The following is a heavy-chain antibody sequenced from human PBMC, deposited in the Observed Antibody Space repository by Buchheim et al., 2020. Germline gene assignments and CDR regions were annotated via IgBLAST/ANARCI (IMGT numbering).Heavy chain of an antibody. CDR3: ARESYSGWFGAPDY. Sequence: QVQLVESGGGLVKPGGSLRLSCAASGFIFSDYYMSWIRQAPGKGLEWVSYISSSGSNKYYVDSVKGRFTISRDNTKKSMFLQMNSLRAEDTAVYYCARESYSGWFGAPDYWGQGTL. J-gene: IGHJ4*02. D-gene: IGHD3-10*01. V-gene: IGHV3-11*01. CDR2: ISSSGSNK. CDR1: GFIFSDYY.